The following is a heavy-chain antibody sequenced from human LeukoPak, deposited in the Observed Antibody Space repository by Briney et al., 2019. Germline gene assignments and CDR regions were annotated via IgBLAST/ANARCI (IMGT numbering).Heavy chain of an antibody. V-gene: IGHV3-30*03. Sequence: GGSLRLSCAASGSTFSSYGMHWVRQAPGMGLEWVAVISHDGRNKYYADSVKGRFTISRDNSRNTLYLQMNSLRVDDTAVFYCARVATGLYASGSYSDFWGQGTLVTVSS. CDR2: ISHDGRNK. CDR3: ARVATGLYASGSYSDF. J-gene: IGHJ4*02. D-gene: IGHD3-10*01. CDR1: GSTFSSYG.